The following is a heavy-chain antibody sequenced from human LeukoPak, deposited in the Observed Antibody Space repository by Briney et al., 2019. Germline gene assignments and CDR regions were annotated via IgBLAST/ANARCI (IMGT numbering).Heavy chain of an antibody. J-gene: IGHJ6*03. CDR2: IYQSETA. CDR3: ARTTEAHSWRTRYYDYYMDV. Sequence: PSETLSLTCTVSGYSISSGYFWGWMRQPPGKGLEWIGSIYQSETAHYNPSLKSRLTISVDTSKNQFSLKLSSVTAADTAVYYCARTTEAHSWRTRYYDYYMDVWGKGTTVAVSS. V-gene: IGHV4-38-2*02. D-gene: IGHD6-13*01. CDR1: GYSISSGYF.